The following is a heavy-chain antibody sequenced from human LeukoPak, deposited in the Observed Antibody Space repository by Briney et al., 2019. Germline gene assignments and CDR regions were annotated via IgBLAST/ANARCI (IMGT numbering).Heavy chain of an antibody. D-gene: IGHD3-22*01. CDR3: AREGDSSVYYDY. CDR2: IHHSGST. CDR1: RGSFSGYY. Sequence: PSETLSLTCAVYRGSFSGYYWSWIRQPPGKGLEWIGEIHHSGSTNYNPSLKSRVTISVDTPKNQFSLKLSSVTAADTAVYYCAREGDSSVYYDYWGQGTLVTVSS. J-gene: IGHJ4*02. V-gene: IGHV4-34*01.